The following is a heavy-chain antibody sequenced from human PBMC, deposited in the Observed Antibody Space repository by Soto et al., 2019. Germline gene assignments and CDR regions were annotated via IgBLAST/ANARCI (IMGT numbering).Heavy chain of an antibody. CDR1: GFTFRSYW. CDR3: AKDPGVAVAQNWFDP. CDR2: INSDGSST. V-gene: IGHV3-74*01. D-gene: IGHD6-19*01. Sequence: GGSLRLSCAASGFTFRSYWMYWVRQAPGKGPVWVSGINSDGSSTSYADSVKGRFTISRDNAKNTLYLQMNSLRAEDMAVYYCAKDPGVAVAQNWFDPWGQGTLVTVSS. J-gene: IGHJ5*02.